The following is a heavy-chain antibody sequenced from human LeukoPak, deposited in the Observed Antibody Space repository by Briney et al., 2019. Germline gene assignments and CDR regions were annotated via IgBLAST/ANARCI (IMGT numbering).Heavy chain of an antibody. CDR3: ARELH. V-gene: IGHV3-53*05. CDR1: GFTVCSKY. J-gene: IGHJ4*02. CDR2: IYSGGST. Sequence: GGSLRLSCAASGFTVCSKYMSWVRQAPGKGLEWVSIIYSGGSTYYADSVKGRFSIYRDNSKNTLYLQKNSLRVEDTAVYYCARELHWGQGTLVTVSS.